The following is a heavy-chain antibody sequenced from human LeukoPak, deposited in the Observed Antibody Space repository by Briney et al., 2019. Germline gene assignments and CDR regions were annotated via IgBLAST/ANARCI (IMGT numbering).Heavy chain of an antibody. D-gene: IGHD3-10*01. Sequence: ASVKVSCKASGYTFTSYDINWVRQATGQGLEWMGWMNPNSGNTGYAQKFQGRVTITRNTSISTAYMELSSLRSEDTAVYYCARRGISVTMVRGPFDPWGQGTLVTVSS. CDR2: MNPNSGNT. J-gene: IGHJ5*02. CDR3: ARRGISVTMVRGPFDP. CDR1: GYTFTSYD. V-gene: IGHV1-8*03.